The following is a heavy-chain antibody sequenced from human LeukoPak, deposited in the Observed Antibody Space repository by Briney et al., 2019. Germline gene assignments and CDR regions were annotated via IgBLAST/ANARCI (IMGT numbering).Heavy chain of an antibody. CDR3: ARDGGILTGYYY. CDR2: IYQSGST. D-gene: IGHD3-9*01. CDR1: GASVSSIGYS. J-gene: IGHJ4*02. Sequence: SQTLSLTCGVSGASVSSIGYSWSWIRQPPGRGLEWIGYIYQSGSTSYNPSLQSRVTISVDTSKNQFSLKLSSVTAADTAVYYCARDGGILTGYYYWGQGTLVTVSS. V-gene: IGHV4-30-2*01.